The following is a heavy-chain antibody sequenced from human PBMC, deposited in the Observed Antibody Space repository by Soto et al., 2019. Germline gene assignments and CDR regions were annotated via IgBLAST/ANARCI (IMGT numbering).Heavy chain of an antibody. CDR3: ARGYSSGYF. V-gene: IGHV6-1*01. Sequence: SQTLSLTFAISGDNVSSNSAAWNWIRQSPSRVLEWLGRTYYRSKWYNDYAVSVKSRITINQDTSQNQFYLHLNSVTPEDTAVYYCARGYSSGYFWGLGTTVTVSS. CDR1: GDNVSSNSAA. D-gene: IGHD6-19*01. J-gene: IGHJ6*02. CDR2: TYYRSKWYN.